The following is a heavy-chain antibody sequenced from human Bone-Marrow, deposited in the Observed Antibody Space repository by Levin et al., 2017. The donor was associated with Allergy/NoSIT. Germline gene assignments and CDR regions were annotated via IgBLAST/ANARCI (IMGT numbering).Heavy chain of an antibody. CDR3: VRCQFADVGTYYGDH. Sequence: GESLKISCTASGFSFSAYYMGWFRQTPEKGLEWIAHISSSGTTIYYADPMRGRFTVSRDNAKSSIYLQMNSLRAEDTAIYYCVRCQFADVGTYYGDHWGQGSRVTVSS. V-gene: IGHV3-11*01. CDR2: ISSSGTTI. J-gene: IGHJ5*02. D-gene: IGHD1-26*01. CDR1: GFSFSAYY.